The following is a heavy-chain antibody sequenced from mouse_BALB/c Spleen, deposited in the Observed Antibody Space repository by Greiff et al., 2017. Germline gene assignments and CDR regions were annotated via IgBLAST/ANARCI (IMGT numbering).Heavy chain of an antibody. CDR1: GFSLSRYS. D-gene: IGHD2-4*01. CDR3: ARISTMITTVFAY. CDR2: LWGGGST. Sequence: VKLMESGPGLVAPSQSLSITCTVSGFSLSRYSVHWVRQPPGKGLEWLGMLWGGGSTDYNSALKSRLSISKDNSKSQVFLKMNSLQTDDTAMYYCARISTMITTVFAYWGQGTLVTVSA. V-gene: IGHV2-6-4*01. J-gene: IGHJ3*01.